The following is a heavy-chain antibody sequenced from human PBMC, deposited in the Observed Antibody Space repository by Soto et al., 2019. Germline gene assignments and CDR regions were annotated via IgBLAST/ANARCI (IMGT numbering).Heavy chain of an antibody. CDR1: GGPITSSSHF. CDR2: IYFTGNT. J-gene: IGHJ5*02. Sequence: PSETLSLTCSASGGPITSSSHFWGWVRQPPGKGLEWIGTIYFTGNTYYTPSLKSRLTMSIDTSKNEFSLRLNSVTAADTAVYYCAGPTFTIAAASYGRSNWFDPWGPGTLVTVSS. CDR3: AGPTFTIAAASYGRSNWFDP. D-gene: IGHD6-25*01. V-gene: IGHV4-39*01.